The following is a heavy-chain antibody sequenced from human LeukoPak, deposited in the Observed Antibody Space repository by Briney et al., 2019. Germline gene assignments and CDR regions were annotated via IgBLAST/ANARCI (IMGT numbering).Heavy chain of an antibody. CDR1: GGSISSSSYY. CDR2: IYYSGST. CDR3: ARDGGRNWFDP. V-gene: IGHV4-39*07. J-gene: IGHJ5*02. Sequence: SETLSLTCTVSGGSISSSSYYWGWIRQPPGKGLEWIGSIYYSGSTYYNPSLKSRVTISVDTSKNQFSLKLSSVTAADTAVYYCARDGGRNWFDPWGQGTLVTVSS. D-gene: IGHD2-15*01.